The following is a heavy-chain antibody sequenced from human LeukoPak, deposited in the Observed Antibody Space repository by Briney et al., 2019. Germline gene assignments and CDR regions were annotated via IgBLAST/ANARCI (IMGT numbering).Heavy chain of an antibody. CDR3: ARDAGSRDAFDI. J-gene: IGHJ3*02. CDR2: IYYSGST. D-gene: IGHD1-26*01. Sequence: PSETLSLTCTVSGGSISSGGYYWSWIRQPPGKGLEWIGYIYYSGSTNYNPSLKSRVTISVDTSKNQFSLKLSSVTAADTAVYYCARDAGSRDAFDIWGQGTMVTVSS. V-gene: IGHV4-61*08. CDR1: GGSISSGGYY.